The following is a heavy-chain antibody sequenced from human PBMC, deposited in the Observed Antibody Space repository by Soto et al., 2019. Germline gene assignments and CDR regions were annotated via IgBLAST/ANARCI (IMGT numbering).Heavy chain of an antibody. J-gene: IGHJ4*02. CDR1: GFTFSSYS. CDR2: ISGSSHDI. CDR3: AILIPASFDS. D-gene: IGHD2-2*01. V-gene: IGHV3-48*02. Sequence: EVHLVESGGGLIQPGGSLRLSCAASGFTFSSYSMNWVRQAPGKGLEWISYISGSSHDIYYADSVKGRFTITRDNDKNSLYLQMNSLTDGDTALYYCAILIPASFDSWGQGTLVTVSS.